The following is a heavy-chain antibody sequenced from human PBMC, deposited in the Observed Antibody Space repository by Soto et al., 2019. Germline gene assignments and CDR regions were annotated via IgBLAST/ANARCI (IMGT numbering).Heavy chain of an antibody. CDR2: IKQDGSEK. Sequence: ESGGGLVQPGGSLRLSCAASGFTFSSYWMTWVRQAPGKGLEWVANIKQDGSEKYYVDSVKGRFTISRDNAKNSLYLQMNSLRAEDTAVYYCATHPSSSGWYCWGQGTLVTVSS. D-gene: IGHD6-13*01. J-gene: IGHJ4*02. CDR3: ATHPSSSGWYC. CDR1: GFTFSSYW. V-gene: IGHV3-7*02.